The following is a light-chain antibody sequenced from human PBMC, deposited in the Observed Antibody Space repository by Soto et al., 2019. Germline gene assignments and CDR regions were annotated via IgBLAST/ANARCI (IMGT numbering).Light chain of an antibody. V-gene: IGKV1-27*01. CDR1: QGIGNY. CDR2: AAS. J-gene: IGKJ3*01. Sequence: IPMTQSPSSLSASVGDRVTITCRASQGIGNYLAWYQQRPGQVPKLLIYAASTLQSGVPSRFSGSGSGTYFTLTISSLLPEDVATYYCQNLDSAAFTFGPGTKVDIK. CDR3: QNLDSAAFT.